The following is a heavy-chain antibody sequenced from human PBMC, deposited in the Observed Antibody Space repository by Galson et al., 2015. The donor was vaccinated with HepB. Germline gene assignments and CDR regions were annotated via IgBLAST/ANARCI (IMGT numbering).Heavy chain of an antibody. V-gene: IGHV3-30*18. Sequence: SLRLSCAASGFTFSSYGMHWVRQAPGKGLEWVAVISYDGSNKYYADSVKGRFTISRDNSKNTLYLQMNSLRAEDTAVYYCAKDQNSSGCDYWGQGTLVTVSS. J-gene: IGHJ4*02. CDR3: AKDQNSSGCDY. CDR2: ISYDGSNK. CDR1: GFTFSSYG. D-gene: IGHD6-19*01.